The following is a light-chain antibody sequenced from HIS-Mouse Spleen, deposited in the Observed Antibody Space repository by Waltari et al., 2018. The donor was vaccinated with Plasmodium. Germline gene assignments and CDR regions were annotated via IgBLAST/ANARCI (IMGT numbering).Light chain of an antibody. CDR3: QQSYSTPPT. J-gene: IGKJ4*01. CDR2: AAS. V-gene: IGKV1-39*01. Sequence: DIHMTQSPSSLSASVGDRVTITCRASQSIISYLNWYQQKPGKAPKLLIYAASSLQSGVQSRFSGSGSGTDFTLTISSLQPDDVATYYCQQSYSTPPTFGGGTKVEIK. CDR1: QSIISY.